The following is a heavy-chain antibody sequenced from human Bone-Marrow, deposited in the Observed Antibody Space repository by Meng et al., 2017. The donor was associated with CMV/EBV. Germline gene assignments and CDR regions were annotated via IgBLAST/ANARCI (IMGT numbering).Heavy chain of an antibody. CDR1: GGSISSGDYY. CDR2: IYYSGST. CDR3: ARRGEKNWFDP. V-gene: IGHV4-30-4*08. D-gene: IGHD3-10*01. Sequence: SETLSLTCTVSGGSISSGDYYWSWIRQPPGKGLEWIGYIYYSGSTYYNPSLKSRVTISVDTSKNQFSLKLSSVTAADTAVYYGARRGEKNWFDPWGQGTLVTVSS. J-gene: IGHJ5*02.